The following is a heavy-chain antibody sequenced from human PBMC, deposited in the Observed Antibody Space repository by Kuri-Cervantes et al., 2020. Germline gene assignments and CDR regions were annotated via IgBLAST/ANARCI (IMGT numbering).Heavy chain of an antibody. J-gene: IGHJ2*01. CDR2: ISSSSSTI. CDR3: ARIGEMATSGYFDL. V-gene: IGHV3-48*01. Sequence: GGSLRLSCAASGFTFSSYSMNWVRQAPGKGLEWVSYISSSSSTIYYADSVKGRFTISRDNAKNSLFLQMNSLRAEDTAVYYCARIGEMATSGYFDLWGRGTLVTVSS. CDR1: GFTFSSYS. D-gene: IGHD5-24*01.